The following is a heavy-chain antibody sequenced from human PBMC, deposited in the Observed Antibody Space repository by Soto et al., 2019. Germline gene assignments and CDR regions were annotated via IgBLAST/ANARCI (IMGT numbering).Heavy chain of an antibody. D-gene: IGHD3-9*01. Sequence: PSETLSLTCTVSGGSISSYYWSWIRQPPGKGLEWIGYIYYSGSTNYNPSLKSRVTISVDTSKNQFSLKLSSVTAADTAVYYCAIDLVILTGSEVDYYYGMDVWGQGTTVTVSS. J-gene: IGHJ6*02. CDR2: IYYSGST. CDR1: GGSISSYY. CDR3: AIDLVILTGSEVDYYYGMDV. V-gene: IGHV4-59*01.